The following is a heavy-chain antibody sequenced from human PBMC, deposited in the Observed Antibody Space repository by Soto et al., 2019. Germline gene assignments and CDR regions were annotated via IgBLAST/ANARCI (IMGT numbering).Heavy chain of an antibody. V-gene: IGHV4-59*08. CDR1: GGSISPYY. J-gene: IGHJ4*02. CDR2: IYYSGST. Sequence: LSLTCTVSGGSISPYYWSWIRQPPGKGLEWIGYIYYSGSTSYNPSLKSRVTIAVDTSKNQFSLNLSSMTATDTAVYYCARRGDWGSDEFDYWGQGTLVTVSS. CDR3: ARRGDWGSDEFDY. D-gene: IGHD7-27*01.